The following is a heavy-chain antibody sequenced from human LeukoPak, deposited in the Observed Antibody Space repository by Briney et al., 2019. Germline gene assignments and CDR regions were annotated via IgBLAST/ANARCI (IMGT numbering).Heavy chain of an antibody. J-gene: IGHJ4*02. CDR3: AIRGYCSSTSCYDDY. Sequence: SVKVSCKASGGTFSSYAISWVRQAPGQGLEWMGGIIPIFGTANYAQKFQGRVTITADESTGTAYMELSSLRSEDTAVYYCAIRGYCSSTSCYDDYWGQGTLVTVSS. CDR1: GGTFSSYA. V-gene: IGHV1-69*13. CDR2: IIPIFGTA. D-gene: IGHD2-2*01.